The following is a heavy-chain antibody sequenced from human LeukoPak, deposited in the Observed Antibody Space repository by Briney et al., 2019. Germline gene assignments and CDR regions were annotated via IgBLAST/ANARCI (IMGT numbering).Heavy chain of an antibody. V-gene: IGHV3-23*01. CDR1: GFTFSSYA. D-gene: IGHD6-19*01. J-gene: IGHJ5*02. CDR2: ISRSGGST. CDR3: ARLSSGWYS. Sequence: GGSLRLSCAASGFTFSSYAMNWARQAPGKGLEWVSAISRSGGSTYYADSVKGRFTISRDNAKNSLYLQMNSLRAEDTAVYYCARLSSGWYSWGQGTLVTVSS.